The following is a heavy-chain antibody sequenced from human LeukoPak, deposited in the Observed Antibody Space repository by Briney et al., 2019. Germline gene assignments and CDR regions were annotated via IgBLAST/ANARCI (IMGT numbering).Heavy chain of an antibody. CDR2: VYTSGST. V-gene: IGHV4-61*02. J-gene: IGHJ6*03. Sequence: SETLSLTRTVSGGSIRSSGYSWTWIRRPAGKRLEWIGRVYTSGSTDYNPSLKSRVTISVDTSKNQFSLKLSSVTAADTAVYYCARSYGGNSGRYYYYYMDVGGEGTTVTVSS. CDR3: ARSYGGNSGRYYYYYMDV. D-gene: IGHD4-23*01. CDR1: GGSIRSSGYS.